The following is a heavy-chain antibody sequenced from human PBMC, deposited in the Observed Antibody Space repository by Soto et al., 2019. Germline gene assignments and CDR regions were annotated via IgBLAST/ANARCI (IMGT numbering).Heavy chain of an antibody. D-gene: IGHD6-19*01. J-gene: IGHJ6*02. CDR3: ALPGYSSGWTFHGMDV. V-gene: IGHV1-18*01. Sequence: ASVKVSCKASGYTFTSYGISWVLRSRGQGLEWMGWISAYNGNTNYAQKLQGRVTMTTDTSTSTAYMELRSLRSDDTAVYYCALPGYSSGWTFHGMDVWGQGTTVTVSS. CDR1: GYTFTSYG. CDR2: ISAYNGNT.